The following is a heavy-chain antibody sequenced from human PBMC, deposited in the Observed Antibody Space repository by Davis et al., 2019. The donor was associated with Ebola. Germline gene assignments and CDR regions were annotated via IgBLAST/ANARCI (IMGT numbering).Heavy chain of an antibody. CDR1: GYTFISYG. Sequence: ASVKVSCTASGYTFISYGISWVRQAPGQGLEWMGIINPSGGSTSYAQKFQGRVTMTRDTSTSTVYMELSSLRSEDTAVYYCARDLSSSAGGPWGQGTLVTVSS. J-gene: IGHJ5*02. CDR3: ARDLSSSAGGP. V-gene: IGHV1-46*01. D-gene: IGHD6-13*01. CDR2: INPSGGST.